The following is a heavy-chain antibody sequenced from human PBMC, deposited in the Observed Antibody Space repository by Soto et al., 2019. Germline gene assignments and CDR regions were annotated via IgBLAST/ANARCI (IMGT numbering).Heavy chain of an antibody. D-gene: IGHD6-19*01. CDR3: ARNVQWLVTFDY. V-gene: IGHV4-59*08. CDR1: GGSISSYY. Sequence: QVQLQESGPGLVKPSETLSLTCTVSGGSISSYYWSWIRQPPGKGLEWIGYIYYSGSTNYNPSLKGRVTISVDTSKSQVSLKLSSVTAADTAVYHCARNVQWLVTFDYWGQGTLVTVSS. CDR2: IYYSGST. J-gene: IGHJ4*02.